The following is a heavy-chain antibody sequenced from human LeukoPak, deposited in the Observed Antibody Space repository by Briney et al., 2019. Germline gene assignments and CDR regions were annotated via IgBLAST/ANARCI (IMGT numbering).Heavy chain of an antibody. V-gene: IGHV4-59*01. Sequence: SETLSLTCTVSGDSIGTYYWSWLRQPPGKGLEWIGFIYYSGSTVYNPSLRSRATISLDTSKNQFSLNLRSVTAADTAMYYCARDPRDAYNSDRVFDVWGRGTMVAVSS. J-gene: IGHJ3*01. CDR1: GDSIGTYY. CDR2: IYYSGST. CDR3: ARDPRDAYNSDRVFDV. D-gene: IGHD5-24*01.